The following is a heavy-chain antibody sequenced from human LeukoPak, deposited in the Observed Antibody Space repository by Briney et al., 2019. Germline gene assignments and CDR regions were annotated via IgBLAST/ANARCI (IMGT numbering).Heavy chain of an antibody. V-gene: IGHV3-23*01. Sequence: PGGSLRLSCAASGFTFSSYAMGWVRQAPGKGLEWVSAISTSGGRTYYADSVKGRFTISRDNSKNTLYLQMSSLRAEDTAVYYCAKSVEGSGSYYNNWFDPWGQGTLVTVSS. J-gene: IGHJ5*02. CDR3: AKSVEGSGSYYNNWFDP. D-gene: IGHD3-10*01. CDR1: GFTFSSYA. CDR2: ISTSGGRT.